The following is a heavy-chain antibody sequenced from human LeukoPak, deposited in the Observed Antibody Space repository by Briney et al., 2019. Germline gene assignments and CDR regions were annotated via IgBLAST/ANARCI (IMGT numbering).Heavy chain of an antibody. D-gene: IGHD6-19*01. Sequence: PSETLSLTCTVSGGSISSSSYYWGWIRQPPGKGLEWIGSIYYSGSTYYNPSLKSRVTISVDTSKNQFSLKLSSVTAADTAVYYCASQSLYSSGWINWFDPWGQGTLVTVSS. J-gene: IGHJ5*02. V-gene: IGHV4-39*01. CDR2: IYYSGST. CDR3: ASQSLYSSGWINWFDP. CDR1: GGSISSSSYY.